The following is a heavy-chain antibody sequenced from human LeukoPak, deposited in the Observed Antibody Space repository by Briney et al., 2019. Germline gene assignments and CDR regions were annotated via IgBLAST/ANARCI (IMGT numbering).Heavy chain of an antibody. Sequence: GGSLRLSCAASGFTVSSNYMIWVRQAPGKGLEWVSVIYSGGSTYYADSVKGRFTVSRDNFKNTLYLQMNSLRTEDTAVYYCARGDSTSPGDYWGQGTLVTVSS. J-gene: IGHJ4*02. V-gene: IGHV3-53*05. CDR3: ARGDSTSPGDY. CDR2: IYSGGST. D-gene: IGHD2/OR15-2a*01. CDR1: GFTVSSNY.